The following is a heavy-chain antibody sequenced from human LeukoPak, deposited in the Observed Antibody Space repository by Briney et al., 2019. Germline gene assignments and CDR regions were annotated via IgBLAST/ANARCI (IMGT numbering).Heavy chain of an antibody. V-gene: IGHV4-38-2*02. D-gene: IGHD2-2*01. J-gene: IGHJ4*02. CDR1: GYSLSSGNY. CDR3: AKRYCSSTTCYDDRGAFDY. CDR2: IYHSGST. Sequence: SETLSLTCTVSGYSLSSGNYWDWIRQPPGKGLEGIGSIYHSGSTYYNPSLKSRVTISVDTSKTHFSLKLSSVTAADTAVYYCAKRYCSSTTCYDDRGAFDYWGQGTLVTVSS.